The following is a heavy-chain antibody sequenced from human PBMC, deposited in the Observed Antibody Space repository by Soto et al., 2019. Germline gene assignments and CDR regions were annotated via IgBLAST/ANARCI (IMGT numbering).Heavy chain of an antibody. D-gene: IGHD2-2*01. CDR1: GYTFTKYG. V-gene: IGHV1-18*01. CDR3: ARGLAQPLGY. J-gene: IGHJ4*02. CDR2: ISADNGDT. Sequence: QVQLVQSGAEVKKPGASVKVSCKASGYTFTKYGLNWVRQAPGQGLEWMGWISADNGDTNYAQKFQGRVTMTTDTSTITVYMELRSLISDDTAVYYCARGLAQPLGYWGQGTLVTVSS.